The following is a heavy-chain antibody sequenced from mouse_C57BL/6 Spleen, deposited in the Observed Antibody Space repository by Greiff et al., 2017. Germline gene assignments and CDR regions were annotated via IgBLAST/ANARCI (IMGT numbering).Heavy chain of an antibody. CDR2: INPSSGYT. V-gene: IGHV1-7*01. CDR1: GYTFTSYW. J-gene: IGHJ3*01. Sequence: VQLQPSGAELAKPGASVKLSCKASGYTFTSYWMHWVKQRPGQGLEWIGYINPSSGYTKYNQKFKDKATLTADKYSSTADMQLISRTYEDYAVYYCARKEGLLEAWFAYWGQGTLVTVSA. CDR3: ARKEGLLEAWFAY. D-gene: IGHD2-14*01.